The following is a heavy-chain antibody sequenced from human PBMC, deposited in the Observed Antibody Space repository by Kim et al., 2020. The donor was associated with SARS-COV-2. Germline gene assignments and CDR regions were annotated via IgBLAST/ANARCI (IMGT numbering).Heavy chain of an antibody. D-gene: IGHD4-17*01. Sequence: STFYADSVKGIFTISRDNFKNTLYLQMNSLRAEDTAVYYCARDYGDWFFDYWGQGTLVTVSS. CDR2: ST. CDR3: ARDYGDWFFDY. J-gene: IGHJ4*02. V-gene: IGHV3-66*01.